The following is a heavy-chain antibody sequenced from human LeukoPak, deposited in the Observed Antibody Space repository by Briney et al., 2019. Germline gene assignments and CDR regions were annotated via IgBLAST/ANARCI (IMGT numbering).Heavy chain of an antibody. CDR3: ARDRSHITMIVVAPDAFDI. Sequence: GGSLRLSCAASGFTFSSYAMHWVRQAPGKGLEWVAVISYDGSNKYYADSVKGRFTISRDNSKNTLYLQMNSLRAEGTAVYYCARDRSHITMIVVAPDAFDIWGQGTMVTVSS. J-gene: IGHJ3*02. CDR1: GFTFSSYA. D-gene: IGHD3-22*01. CDR2: ISYDGSNK. V-gene: IGHV3-30-3*01.